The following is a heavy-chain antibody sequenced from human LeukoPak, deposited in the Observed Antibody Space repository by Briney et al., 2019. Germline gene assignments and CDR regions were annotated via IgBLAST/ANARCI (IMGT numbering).Heavy chain of an antibody. D-gene: IGHD2-15*01. Sequence: GGSLRLSCAASGFTFSSYAMSWVRQAPVWGLEWVSTVSGGGSTTYYADSVKGRFTISRDNSKNTVYLQMNSLRAEDTAVYYCAREGKGSSLTNGYFDLWGRGTLVTVSS. J-gene: IGHJ2*01. CDR1: GFTFSSYA. V-gene: IGHV3-23*01. CDR3: AREGKGSSLTNGYFDL. CDR2: VSGGGSTT.